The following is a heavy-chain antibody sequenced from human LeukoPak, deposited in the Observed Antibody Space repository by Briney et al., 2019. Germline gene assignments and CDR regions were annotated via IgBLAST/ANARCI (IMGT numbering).Heavy chain of an antibody. D-gene: IGHD1-26*01. Sequence: SQTLSLTCAISGDSVSSNSAAWNWIRQSPSRGLEWLGRTYYGSRWNNDYAVSVKSRITINPDTSKNHFSLQLNSVTPEDTAVYYCARDGFYSGSLVPFDIWGQGTMVTVSS. J-gene: IGHJ3*02. V-gene: IGHV6-1*01. CDR2: TYYGSRWNN. CDR1: GDSVSSNSAA. CDR3: ARDGFYSGSLVPFDI.